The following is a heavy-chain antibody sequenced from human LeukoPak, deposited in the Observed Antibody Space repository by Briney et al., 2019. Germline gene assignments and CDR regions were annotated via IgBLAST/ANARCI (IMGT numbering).Heavy chain of an antibody. V-gene: IGHV1-69*05. J-gene: IGHJ3*02. CDR2: IIPIFGTA. CDR3: ASPGYSYYYDSSEFDAFDI. D-gene: IGHD3-22*01. CDR1: GGTFSSYA. Sequence: ASVKVSCKASGGTFSSYAISWVRQAPGQGLEWMGRIIPIFGTAHYAQKFQGRVTITTDESTSTAYMELSSLRSEDTAVYYCASPGYSYYYDSSEFDAFDIWGQGTMVTVSS.